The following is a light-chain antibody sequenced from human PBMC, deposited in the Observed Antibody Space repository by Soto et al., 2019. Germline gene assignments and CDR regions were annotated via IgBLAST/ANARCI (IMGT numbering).Light chain of an antibody. V-gene: IGLV1-40*01. Sequence: QSVLTQPPSVSGAPGQRVTISCTGSSSNIGAGYDVHWYQQLPGTAPKLLIYGNSNRPSGVPDRFSGSKSGTSASLAITGLQAEDEADYYCQSYASSLSGSVFGGGTKGTVL. J-gene: IGLJ2*01. CDR1: SSNIGAGYD. CDR2: GNS. CDR3: QSYASSLSGSV.